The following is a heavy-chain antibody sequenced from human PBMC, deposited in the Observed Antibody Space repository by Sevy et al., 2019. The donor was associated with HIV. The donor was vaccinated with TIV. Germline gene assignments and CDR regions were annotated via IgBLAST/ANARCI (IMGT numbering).Heavy chain of an antibody. V-gene: IGHV3-23*01. CDR3: SREGCTKPHDY. CDR2: LSFGCGEI. D-gene: IGHD2-8*01. Sequence: GGSLRLSCAASGFTFSKYSMSWVRPPPGKGLEWVSTLSFGCGEINSADSVKGRFTMSRDNSKSSVYLQMNNLRPEDTAVYYCSREGCTKPHDYWGQGTLVTVSS. CDR1: GFTFSKYS. J-gene: IGHJ4*02.